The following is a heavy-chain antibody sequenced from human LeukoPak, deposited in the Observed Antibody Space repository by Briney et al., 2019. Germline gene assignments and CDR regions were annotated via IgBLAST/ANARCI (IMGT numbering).Heavy chain of an antibody. CDR2: ISSSSSTI. CDR1: GLTFSSYS. Sequence: GGSLRLSCAASGLTFSSYSMNWVRQAPGKGLEWVSYISSSSSTIHYADSVKGRFTISRDNAKNSLYLQMNSLRAEDTAVYYCARDRGGAYDFWSGYYTGYFDYWGQGTLVTVSS. D-gene: IGHD3-3*01. CDR3: ARDRGGAYDFWSGYYTGYFDY. J-gene: IGHJ4*02. V-gene: IGHV3-48*01.